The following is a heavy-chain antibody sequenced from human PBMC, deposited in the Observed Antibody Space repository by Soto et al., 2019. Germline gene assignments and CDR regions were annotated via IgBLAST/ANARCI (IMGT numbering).Heavy chain of an antibody. Sequence: SETLSLTCTVSGGSISSYYWSWIRQPPGKGLEWIGYIYYSGSTNYNPSLKSRVTMSVDTSKNQFSLKVNSMTAADTAVYYCARGGSKIDYWGQGTLVTVSS. CDR3: ARGGSKIDY. J-gene: IGHJ4*02. V-gene: IGHV4-59*01. CDR1: GGSISSYY. D-gene: IGHD2-15*01. CDR2: IYYSGST.